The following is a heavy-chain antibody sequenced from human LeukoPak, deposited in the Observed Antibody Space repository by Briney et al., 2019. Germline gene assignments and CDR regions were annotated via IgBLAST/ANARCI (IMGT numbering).Heavy chain of an antibody. V-gene: IGHV4-59*01. Sequence: PSETLSLTXTVSGDSISSSYWSWIRQPQGKGLEWIGYIYYSGSTNSNPSLKSRVTISVDTSKSQFSLKLTSVTAADTAVYYCARGYSGDFDYWGQGTLVTVSS. CDR1: GDSISSSY. CDR2: IYYSGST. CDR3: ARGYSGDFDY. D-gene: IGHD2-15*01. J-gene: IGHJ4*02.